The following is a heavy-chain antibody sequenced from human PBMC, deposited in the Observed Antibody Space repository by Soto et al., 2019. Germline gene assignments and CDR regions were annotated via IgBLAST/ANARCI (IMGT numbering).Heavy chain of an antibody. CDR1: GVSINSADFY. V-gene: IGHV4-30-4*01. CDR3: AREALATKVDYYFDY. D-gene: IGHD2-15*01. Sequence: SETLSLTCTVSGVSINSADFYWSWIRQAPGKGLEWIGYIYHTGSSQHHPSLRGRVDISMDTSKNQFSLELRSVTAADTAMYYCAREALATKVDYYFDYWGQGWMVTVSS. J-gene: IGHJ4*02. CDR2: IYHTGSS.